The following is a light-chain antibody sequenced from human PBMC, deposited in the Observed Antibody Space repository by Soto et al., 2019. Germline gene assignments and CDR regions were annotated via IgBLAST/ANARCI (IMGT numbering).Light chain of an antibody. CDR3: AAWDDSLSGGV. CDR1: SSNIGSNY. Sequence: QSVLTQPPSASGTPGQRVTISCSGSSSNIGSNYVFWYQHLPGTAPKLLIYSNNQRPSGIPDRVSGSKSGTSASLAISGLRSEDDADYYCAAWDDSLSGGVFGGGTKVTVL. CDR2: SNN. V-gene: IGLV1-47*02. J-gene: IGLJ3*02.